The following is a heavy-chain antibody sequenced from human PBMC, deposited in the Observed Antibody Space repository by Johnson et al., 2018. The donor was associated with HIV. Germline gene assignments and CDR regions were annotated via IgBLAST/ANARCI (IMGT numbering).Heavy chain of an antibody. J-gene: IGHJ3*02. CDR3: ARDLAYNSRWTGAFDI. D-gene: IGHD6-13*01. Sequence: QVQLVESGGGVVQPGRSLRLSCAASGFTFSSYAMHWVHQAPGKGLEWVAVIGYDGSDKYYADSVKGRVTISRDNPKNTVYLHMNNLRAEDTTVYYCARDLAYNSRWTGAFDIWGQGTMVTVSS. CDR2: IGYDGSDK. V-gene: IGHV3-30*04. CDR1: GFTFSSYA.